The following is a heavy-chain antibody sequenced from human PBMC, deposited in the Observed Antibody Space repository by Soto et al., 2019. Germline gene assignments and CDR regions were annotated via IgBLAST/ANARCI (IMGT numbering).Heavy chain of an antibody. Sequence: SGPTLVKPTQTLTLTCTFSGFSLSTSGVGVGWIRQPPGKALEWLALIYWDDDKRYSPSLKSRLTITKDTSKNQVVLTMTNMDPVDTATYYCAHKGGDYVVDYYYYYMDVWGKGTTVTVSS. CDR2: IYWDDDK. V-gene: IGHV2-5*02. CDR3: AHKGGDYVVDYYYYYMDV. D-gene: IGHD4-17*01. J-gene: IGHJ6*03. CDR1: GFSLSTSGVG.